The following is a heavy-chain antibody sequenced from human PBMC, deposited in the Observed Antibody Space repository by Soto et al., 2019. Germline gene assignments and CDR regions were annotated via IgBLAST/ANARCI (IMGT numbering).Heavy chain of an antibody. D-gene: IGHD6-19*01. Sequence: EVQLLESGGGLVQPGGSLRLSCAASGFTFSSYAMSWVRQAPGKGLEWVSAISGSGGSTYYADSVKGRFSISRDNSKNTLYLQMNSLRAEDTAVYYCASQEAIAVAGDFDYWGQGTLVTVSS. CDR3: ASQEAIAVAGDFDY. CDR1: GFTFSSYA. CDR2: ISGSGGST. J-gene: IGHJ4*02. V-gene: IGHV3-23*01.